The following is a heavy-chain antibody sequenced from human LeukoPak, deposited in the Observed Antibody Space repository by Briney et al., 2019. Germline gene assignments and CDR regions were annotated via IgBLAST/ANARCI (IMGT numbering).Heavy chain of an antibody. J-gene: IGHJ4*02. D-gene: IGHD3-10*01. V-gene: IGHV5-51*01. CDR2: IYPGDSDT. CDR3: ARAHMVRGVITNDY. Sequence: PGESLQISCKGSGYIFTSYWIGWVRQLPGKGLEWMGIIYPGDSDTRYSPSFQGQVTISADKSISTAYLQWSSLKASDTAMYYCARAHMVRGVITNDYWGQGTLVTVSS. CDR1: GYIFTSYW.